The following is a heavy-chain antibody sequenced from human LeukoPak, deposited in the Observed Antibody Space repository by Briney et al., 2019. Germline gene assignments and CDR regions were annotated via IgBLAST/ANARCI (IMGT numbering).Heavy chain of an antibody. V-gene: IGHV3-30*18. J-gene: IGHJ4*02. CDR3: AKFVSHRNFVY. D-gene: IGHD2-21*01. CDR1: GFTFSSYG. Sequence: PGGSLRLSCAASGFTFSSYGMPWVRQAPGKGLEWVAVISYDGSNKYYADSVKGRFTISRDHSKHTLYLQMNSLRAEDTALYCCAKFVSHRNFVYWGQSPVVSVS. CDR2: ISYDGSNK.